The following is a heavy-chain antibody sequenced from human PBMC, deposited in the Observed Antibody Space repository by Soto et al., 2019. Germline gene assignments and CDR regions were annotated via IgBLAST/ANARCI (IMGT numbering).Heavy chain of an antibody. D-gene: IGHD5-18*01. CDR2: IYHSGST. CDR1: GGSISSGGYS. Sequence: QLQLQESGSGLVKPSQTLSLTCAVSGGSISSGGYSWSWIRQPPGKGLEWIGYIYHSGSTYYNPSLKSRVTIXXDXSXXQFSLKLSSVTAADTAVYYCAREGGYSYGYRGVDYWGQGTLVTVSS. CDR3: AREGGYSYGYRGVDY. V-gene: IGHV4-30-2*01. J-gene: IGHJ4*02.